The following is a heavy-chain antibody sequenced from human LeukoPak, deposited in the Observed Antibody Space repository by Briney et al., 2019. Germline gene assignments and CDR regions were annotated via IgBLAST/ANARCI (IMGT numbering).Heavy chain of an antibody. CDR1: GGSISSYY. CDR3: AGDSGSYDAFDI. V-gene: IGHV4-59*01. J-gene: IGHJ3*02. CDR2: IYYSGST. Sequence: SETLSLTXTVSGGSISSYYWSWIRQPPGKGLEWIGYIYYSGSTNYNPSLKSRVTISVDTSKNQFSLKLSSVTAADTAVYYCAGDSGSYDAFDIWGQGTMVTVSS. D-gene: IGHD1-26*01.